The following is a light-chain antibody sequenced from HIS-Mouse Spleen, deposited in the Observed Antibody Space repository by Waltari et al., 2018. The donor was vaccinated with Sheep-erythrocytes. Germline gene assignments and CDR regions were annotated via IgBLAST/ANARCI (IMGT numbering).Light chain of an antibody. CDR3: QQYNNWPPST. Sequence: EIVMTQSPATLSVSPGDRATLSCRASQSVSSNLACYQQKPGQAPRLLIYGASTRATGIPARFSGSGSGTEFTLTISSLQSEDFAVYYCQQYNNWPPSTFGQGTKLEIK. J-gene: IGKJ2*01. CDR2: GAS. CDR1: QSVSSN. V-gene: IGKV3-15*01.